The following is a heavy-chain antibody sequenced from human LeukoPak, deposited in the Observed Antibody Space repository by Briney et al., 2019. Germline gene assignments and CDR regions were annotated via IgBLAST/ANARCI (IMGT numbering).Heavy chain of an antibody. CDR3: ARATYYYDSSGYSYYDYYYMDV. V-gene: IGHV4-59*01. CDR2: IYCSGST. J-gene: IGHJ6*03. CDR1: GGSISPYY. D-gene: IGHD3-22*01. Sequence: SETLSLTCTVSGGSISPYYWSWVRQPPGKGLEWIGYIYCSGSTNYNPSLKSRVTISVDTSKNQFSLKLSSVTAADTAVYYCARATYYYDSSGYSYYDYYYMDVWGKGTTVTISS.